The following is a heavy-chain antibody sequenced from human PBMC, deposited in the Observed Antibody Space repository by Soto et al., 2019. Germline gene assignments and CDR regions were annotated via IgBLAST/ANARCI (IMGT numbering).Heavy chain of an antibody. J-gene: IGHJ5*02. V-gene: IGHV4-31*03. CDR3: ARDRPYCSSTSCHNWFDP. CDR2: IYYSGST. Sequence: QVQLQESGPGLVKPSQTLSLTCTVSGGSISSGGYYWSWIRQHPGKGLEWIGYIYYSGSTYYNPSLKSRVTISVDTSKNQFSLKLSSVTAADTAVYYCARDRPYCSSTSCHNWFDPWGQGTLVTVSS. D-gene: IGHD2-2*01. CDR1: GGSISSGGYY.